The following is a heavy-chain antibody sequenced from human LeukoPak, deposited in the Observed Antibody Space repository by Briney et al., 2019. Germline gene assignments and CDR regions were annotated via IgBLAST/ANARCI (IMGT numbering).Heavy chain of an antibody. V-gene: IGHV1-69*05. Sequence: SVKVSCKASGGTFSSYAISWVRQAPGQGLECMGGIIHIFGTANYAQKFQGRVTITTDESTSTAYMELSSLRSEDTAVYYCARARVASNHNYYYYMDVWGKGTTVTVSS. J-gene: IGHJ6*03. CDR1: GGTFSSYA. CDR2: IIHIFGTA. CDR3: ARARVASNHNYYYYMDV. D-gene: IGHD2-15*01.